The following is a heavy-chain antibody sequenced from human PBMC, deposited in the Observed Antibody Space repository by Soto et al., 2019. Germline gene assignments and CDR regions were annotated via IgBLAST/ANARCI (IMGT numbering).Heavy chain of an antibody. CDR2: INHTGGT. J-gene: IGHJ5*02. V-gene: IGHV4-34*01. Sequence: SETLSLTCAVYGGSVNGYYWNWIRQPPEKGLEWIGEINHTGGTHYNPSLKSRVTMSVDTSKNQFSLRLSSVTAADTAIYYCATRITVFGLLIPPFDPWGQGTQVTVSS. D-gene: IGHD3-3*01. CDR1: GGSVNGYY. CDR3: ATRITVFGLLIPPFDP.